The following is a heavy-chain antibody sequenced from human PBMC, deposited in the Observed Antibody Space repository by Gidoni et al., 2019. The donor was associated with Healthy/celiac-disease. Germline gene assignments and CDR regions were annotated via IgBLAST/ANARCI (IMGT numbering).Heavy chain of an antibody. V-gene: IGHV1-69*01. J-gene: IGHJ6*02. D-gene: IGHD2-2*01. CDR2: NIPIFGTA. CDR1: GGTFSSYA. CDR3: AREREYCSSTSCYSGYYYGMDV. Sequence: QVQLVQSGAEVKKPGSSVKVSCTASGGTFSSYAISWVRQAPGQGLEWMAGNIPIFGTANYAQKFQGRVTITADESTSTAYMELSSLRSEDTAVYYCAREREYCSSTSCYSGYYYGMDVWGQGTTVTVSS.